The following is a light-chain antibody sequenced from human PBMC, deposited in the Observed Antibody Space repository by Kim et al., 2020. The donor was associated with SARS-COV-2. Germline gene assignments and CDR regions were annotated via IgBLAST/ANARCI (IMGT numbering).Light chain of an antibody. J-gene: IGLJ3*02. Sequence: ALGQTGRSTCQGDSLRSYYAIWYQQKPGQAPVLVIYGKNNRPSGIPDRFSGSSSGNKASLTITGAQAEDEADYYCNSRDRSGNHGVFGGGTQLTVL. CDR2: GKN. V-gene: IGLV3-19*01. CDR1: SLRSYY. CDR3: NSRDRSGNHGV.